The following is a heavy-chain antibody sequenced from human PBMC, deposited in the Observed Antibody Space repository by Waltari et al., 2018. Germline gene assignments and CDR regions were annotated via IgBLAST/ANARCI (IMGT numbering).Heavy chain of an antibody. CDR2: ISYDGSNK. Sequence: QVQLVESGGGVVQPGRSLRLSCAASGFTFSSYGMHWVRQAPGKGLEWVAVISYDGSNKYYADSVKGRFTISRDNSKNTLYLQMNSLRAEDTAVYYCAKDSYGSGSYAYYYYMDVWGKGTTVTISS. V-gene: IGHV3-30*18. J-gene: IGHJ6*03. D-gene: IGHD3-10*01. CDR3: AKDSYGSGSYAYYYYMDV. CDR1: GFTFSSYG.